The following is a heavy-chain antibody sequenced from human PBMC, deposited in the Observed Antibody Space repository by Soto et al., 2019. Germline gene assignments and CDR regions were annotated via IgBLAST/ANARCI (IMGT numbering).Heavy chain of an antibody. Sequence: PSVTLSLTCAVSGGSISGGGYSWSWIRQPPGKGLVRIGYVNHSGSTYYNPSLKSRVTISVDRSKNQFSLKLSSVTAADTAVYYCARGSPVTTDYWGQGTLVTVSS. J-gene: IGHJ4*02. V-gene: IGHV4-30-2*01. CDR2: VNHSGST. D-gene: IGHD4-17*01. CDR3: ARGSPVTTDY. CDR1: GGSISGGGYS.